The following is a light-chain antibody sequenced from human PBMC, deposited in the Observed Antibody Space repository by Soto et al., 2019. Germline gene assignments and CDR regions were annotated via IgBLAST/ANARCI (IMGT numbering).Light chain of an antibody. CDR3: QERANWPPTWT. Sequence: EVLLTQSPATLSLSPGDRATLSCRASRSDTSYLAWYQQKPGQAPRLLIYDVSNRASGIPARFSGSVSGTDFTLTISSLEPEDFAVYYCQERANWPPTWTFGQGTKVDIK. J-gene: IGKJ1*01. CDR2: DVS. V-gene: IGKV3-11*01. CDR1: RSDTSY.